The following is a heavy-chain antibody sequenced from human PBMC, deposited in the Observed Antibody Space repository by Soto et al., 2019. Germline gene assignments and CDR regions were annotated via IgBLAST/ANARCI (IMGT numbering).Heavy chain of an antibody. J-gene: IGHJ5*02. CDR2: INGDGSST. CDR3: ARGLSSSGLNWFDT. Sequence: GGSLRLSCAASGSTFSSYWMHWVRQAPGKGPVWVSRINGDGSSTTYADSVKGRFTFSRDNAKNTLYLQMNSLRAEDTAVYYCARGLSSSGLNWFDTWGQGTLVTVS. D-gene: IGHD6-19*01. CDR1: GSTFSSYW. V-gene: IGHV3-74*01.